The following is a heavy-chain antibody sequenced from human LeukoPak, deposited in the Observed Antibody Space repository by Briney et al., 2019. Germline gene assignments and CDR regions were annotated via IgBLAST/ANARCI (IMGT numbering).Heavy chain of an antibody. J-gene: IGHJ4*02. Sequence: PGGSLRLSCAASGFTFSNAWMSWVRQAPGKGLECVGRIKSKTDGETTDYAAPVKGRFTISRDDSKNMLYLQMNSLKSEDTAVYYCTADLPPPRGYDYPFDYWGQGSLVTVSS. V-gene: IGHV3-15*01. D-gene: IGHD5-12*01. CDR1: GFTFSNAW. CDR3: TADLPPPRGYDYPFDY. CDR2: IKSKTDGETT.